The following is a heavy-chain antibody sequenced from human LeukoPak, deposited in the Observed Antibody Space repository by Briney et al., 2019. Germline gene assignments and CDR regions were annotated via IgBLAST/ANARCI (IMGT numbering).Heavy chain of an antibody. D-gene: IGHD3-10*01. V-gene: IGHV1-2*06. CDR2: INPNSGGT. Sequence: APVKVSCKASGYTFTGYYMHWVRQAPGQGLEWMGRINPNSGGTNYAQKFQGRVTMTRDTSISTAYMELSRLRSDDTAVYYCARANSMVRGENWFDPWGQGTLVTVSS. CDR3: ARANSMVRGENWFDP. J-gene: IGHJ5*02. CDR1: GYTFTGYY.